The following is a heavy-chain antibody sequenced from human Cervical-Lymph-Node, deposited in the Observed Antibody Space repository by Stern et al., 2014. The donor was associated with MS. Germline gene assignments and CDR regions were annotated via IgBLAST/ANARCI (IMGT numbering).Heavy chain of an antibody. CDR1: GFTFSRYS. V-gene: IGHV3-48*02. J-gene: IGHJ6*02. D-gene: IGHD3-3*01. CDR3: ARVDDDFWSDLNGMDV. Sequence: VQLVESGGGLVQPGGSLRLSCAASGFTFSRYSMNWVRQAPGKGLEWVDSVKGRFTISRDNAKNSLYLQMNSLTDEDTAVYYCARVDDDFWSDLNGMDVWGQGTTVTVSS.